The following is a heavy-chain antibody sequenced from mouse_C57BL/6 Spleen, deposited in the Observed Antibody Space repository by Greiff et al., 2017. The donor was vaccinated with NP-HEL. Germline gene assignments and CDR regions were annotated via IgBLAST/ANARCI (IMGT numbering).Heavy chain of an antibody. CDR3: ARGRSSNIFDY. D-gene: IGHD2-5*01. J-gene: IGHJ2*01. Sequence: QVQLQQPGAELVMPGASVKLSCKASGYTFTSYWMHWVKQRPGQGLEWIGEIDPSDSYTNYNQKFKGKSTLTVDKSSSTAYMQLSSLTSEDSAVYYCARGRSSNIFDYWGQGTTLTVSS. V-gene: IGHV1-69*01. CDR1: GYTFTSYW. CDR2: IDPSDSYT.